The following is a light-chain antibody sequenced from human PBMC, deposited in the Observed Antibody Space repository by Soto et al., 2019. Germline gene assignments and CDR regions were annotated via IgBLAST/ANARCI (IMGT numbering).Light chain of an antibody. CDR2: GAS. Sequence: EIFLTQSPATLSVRAWETATLSCRASQSVSNNVAWYQQKPGQAPRLLILGASTRATGIPARFSGSGSGTEFTLSISSLQSEDFAVYYCKQYKEWPPFTFGQGTRLEI. CDR1: QSVSNN. V-gene: IGKV3-15*01. CDR3: KQYKEWPPFT. J-gene: IGKJ5*01.